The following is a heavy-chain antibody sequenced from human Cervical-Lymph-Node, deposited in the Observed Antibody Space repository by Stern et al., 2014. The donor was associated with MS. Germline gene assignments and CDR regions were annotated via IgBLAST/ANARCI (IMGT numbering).Heavy chain of an antibody. J-gene: IGHJ4*02. CDR1: GYRFTSHW. CDR3: ARPKPSSGYFLLGFDY. V-gene: IGHV5-51*01. CDR2: IYPVDSDT. D-gene: IGHD6-19*01. Sequence: EVQLVESGAEVKKPGESLRISCKASGYRFTSHWIGWVRQMPGKGLEWLGIIYPVDSDTRYSPSFQGQVTISADSSSNTVYLQWNSLKAADTAMYFCARPKPSSGYFLLGFDYWGQGTPVTVSS.